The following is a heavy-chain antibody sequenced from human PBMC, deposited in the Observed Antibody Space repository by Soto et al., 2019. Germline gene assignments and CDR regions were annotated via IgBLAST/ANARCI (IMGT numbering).Heavy chain of an antibody. D-gene: IGHD4-17*01. CDR2: INSDGSST. CDR1: GFTFSSYW. Sequence: PGGSLRLSCAASGFTFSSYWMHWVRQAPGKGLVWVSRINSDGSSTSYADSVKGRFTISRDNAKNTLYLQMNSLRAEDTAVYYCAREIRDYGDLNVDYWGQGTLVTVSS. CDR3: AREIRDYGDLNVDY. V-gene: IGHV3-74*01. J-gene: IGHJ4*02.